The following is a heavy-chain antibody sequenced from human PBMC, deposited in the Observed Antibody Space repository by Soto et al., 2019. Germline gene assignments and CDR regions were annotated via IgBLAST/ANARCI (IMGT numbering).Heavy chain of an antibody. D-gene: IGHD3-16*01. J-gene: IGHJ4*02. V-gene: IGHV3-23*01. CDR3: AKDRRAGGNSAYYFDF. Sequence: GGSLRLSCAASGFKFSNYAMSWVRQAPGKGLEWVSLISATGGGTYYADSVKGRFTISRDNSHNTLYLQVHSLTAEDTAVYYCAKDRRAGGNSAYYFDFWGQGAQVTVS. CDR1: GFKFSNYA. CDR2: ISATGGGT.